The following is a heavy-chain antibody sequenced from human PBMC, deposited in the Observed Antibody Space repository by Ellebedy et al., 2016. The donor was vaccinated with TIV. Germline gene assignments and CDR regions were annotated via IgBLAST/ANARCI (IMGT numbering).Heavy chain of an antibody. D-gene: IGHD5/OR15-5a*01. CDR2: INPHSGGT. V-gene: IGHV1-2*02. CDR3: TRDLTNIVSGDY. Sequence: AASVKVSCKTSGYTFTDYYIHWVRQAPGQGLEWMAWINPHSGGTNYAQKFQGRVTVTRDTSTSTAFLELSRLKSDATAVYYCTRDLTNIVSGDYWGQGTLVTVSS. J-gene: IGHJ4*02. CDR1: GYTFTDYY.